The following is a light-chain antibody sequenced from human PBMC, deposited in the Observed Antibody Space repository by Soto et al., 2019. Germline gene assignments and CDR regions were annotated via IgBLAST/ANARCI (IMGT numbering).Light chain of an antibody. CDR2: EVS. J-gene: IGLJ1*01. Sequence: SVLTQPPSASGSPGQSVTISCTGTSSDVGGYNYVSWYQHHPGKAPKLMIYEVSKRPSGVPDRFSGSKSGNTASLTVSGLQAEDEADYYCSSYGGSNNYVFGTGTKVTVL. CDR1: SSDVGGYNY. CDR3: SSYGGSNNYV. V-gene: IGLV2-8*01.